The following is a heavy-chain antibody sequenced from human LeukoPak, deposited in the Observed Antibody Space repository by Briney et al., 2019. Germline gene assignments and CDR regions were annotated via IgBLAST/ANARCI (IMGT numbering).Heavy chain of an antibody. CDR1: GFTFSSYS. J-gene: IGHJ4*02. CDR2: ISNSSSYI. V-gene: IGHV3-21*01. Sequence: GGSLRLSCAASGFTFSSYSMNWVRQAPGKGLEWVSSISNSSSYIYYADSVKGRFTISRDNAKNSLYLQMNSLRAEDTAVYYCARDLVNYDSSDAVPYWGQGTLVTVSS. D-gene: IGHD3-22*01. CDR3: ARDLVNYDSSDAVPY.